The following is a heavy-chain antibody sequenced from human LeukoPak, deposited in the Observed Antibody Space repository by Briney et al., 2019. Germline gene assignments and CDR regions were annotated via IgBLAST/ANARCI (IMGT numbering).Heavy chain of an antibody. CDR3: ASPSFETGTYYYFDY. D-gene: IGHD1-26*01. J-gene: IGHJ4*02. CDR1: GYTFTAYY. Sequence: ASVKVSCKASGYTFTAYYMRWVRQVPGQGLEWMGWINPNSGGTNYAQKFQGRVTMTGDTSIRTAYMELSSLRSDDTAEYYCASPSFETGTYYYFDYWGQGTLVTVSS. CDR2: INPNSGGT. V-gene: IGHV1-2*02.